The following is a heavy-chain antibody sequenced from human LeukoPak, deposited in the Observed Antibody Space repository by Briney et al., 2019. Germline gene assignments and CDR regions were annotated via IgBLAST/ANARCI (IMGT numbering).Heavy chain of an antibody. CDR3: ARGLLLRETYYDFWSGLKGFDP. V-gene: IGHV4-34*01. CDR2: INHSGST. J-gene: IGHJ5*02. CDR1: GGSFSGYY. D-gene: IGHD3-3*01. Sequence: SETLSLTCAVYGGSFSGYYWSWIRQPPGKGLEWMGEINHSGSTNYNPSLKSRVTISVDTSKNQFSLKLSSVTAADTAVYYCARGLLLRETYYDFWSGLKGFDPWGRGTLVTVSS.